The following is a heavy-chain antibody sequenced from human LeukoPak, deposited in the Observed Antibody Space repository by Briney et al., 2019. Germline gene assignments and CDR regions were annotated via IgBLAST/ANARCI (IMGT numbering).Heavy chain of an antibody. J-gene: IGHJ5*02. Sequence: GGSLRLSCAASGFTFSSYGMHWVRQAPGKGLEWVAVIWYDGSSKYYADSVKGRFTISRDNSKNTLYLQMNSLRAEDTAVYYCAKDSPMGSSWYWFDPWGQGTLVTVSS. V-gene: IGHV3-33*06. CDR2: IWYDGSSK. D-gene: IGHD6-13*01. CDR3: AKDSPMGSSWYWFDP. CDR1: GFTFSSYG.